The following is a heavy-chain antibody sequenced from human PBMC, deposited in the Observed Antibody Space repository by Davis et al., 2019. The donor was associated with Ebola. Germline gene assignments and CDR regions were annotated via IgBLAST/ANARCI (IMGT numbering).Heavy chain of an antibody. V-gene: IGHV4-4*02. CDR3: ARGGGYGGYGMDV. J-gene: IGHJ6*02. D-gene: IGHD5-12*01. CDR2: IYHSGST. Sequence: MPGGSLRLSCTLSGGSISSSTWWSWVRQPPGKGLEWIGEIYHSGSTNYNPSLKSRVTISVDTSKNQFSLKLSSVTAADTAVYYCARGGGYGGYGMDVWGQGTTVTVSS. CDR1: GGSISSSTW.